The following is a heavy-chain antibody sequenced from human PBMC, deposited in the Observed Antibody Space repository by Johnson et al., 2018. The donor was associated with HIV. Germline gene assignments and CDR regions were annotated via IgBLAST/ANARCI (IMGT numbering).Heavy chain of an antibody. J-gene: IGHJ3*02. Sequence: VQLVESGGGLVQPGRSLRLSCAASGFTFSSYAMHWVRQAPGKALEWVAVIAYDGSNKYFTDSVKGRFTISRDDSKNTAFLQMNSLKTEDTAVYYCKAIFDAFDIWGQGTMVTVSS. CDR2: IAYDGSNK. D-gene: IGHD2-21*01. V-gene: IGHV3-30-3*02. CDR1: GFTFSSYA. CDR3: KAIFDAFDI.